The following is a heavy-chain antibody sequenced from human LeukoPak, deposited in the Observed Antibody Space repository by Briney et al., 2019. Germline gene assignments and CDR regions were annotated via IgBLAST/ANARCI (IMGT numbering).Heavy chain of an antibody. Sequence: PGGSLRLSCVASGFPLSSAWMNWVRQAPGKGLEWVSSIRLTSNSMSYADSVRGRFTISRDNAKNSLFLQMNSLRDEDTAVYYCASDGDGHLDYWGQGTLVTVSS. V-gene: IGHV3-48*02. CDR1: GFPLSSAW. J-gene: IGHJ4*02. CDR3: ASDGDGHLDY. D-gene: IGHD4-17*01. CDR2: IRLTSNSM.